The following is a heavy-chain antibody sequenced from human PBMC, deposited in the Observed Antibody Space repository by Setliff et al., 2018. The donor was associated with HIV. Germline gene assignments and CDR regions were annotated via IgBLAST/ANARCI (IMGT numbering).Heavy chain of an antibody. CDR3: ARGLERTNALFGVLSIWLDS. CDR1: GFTFSSHN. D-gene: IGHD2-8*01. J-gene: IGHJ5*01. CDR2: INEDGSKK. V-gene: IGHV3-7*03. Sequence: GESLKISCVVSGFTFSSHNMNWVRQAPGKGLEWVATINEDGSKKYYGASVKGRFTVSRDNAKKSLYLQMNSLRAEDTAVYFCARGLERTNALFGVLSIWLDSWGQGTLVTVSA.